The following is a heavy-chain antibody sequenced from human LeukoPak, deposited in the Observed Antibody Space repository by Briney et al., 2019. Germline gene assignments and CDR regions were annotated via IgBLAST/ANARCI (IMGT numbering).Heavy chain of an antibody. CDR1: GYTFTGYH. CDR3: ARAGYCSSTTCYDWFDP. D-gene: IGHD2-2*03. V-gene: IGHV1-2*02. CDR2: INPNSGGT. J-gene: IGHJ5*02. Sequence: ASVKVSCKASGYTFTGYHMHWVRQAPGQGLEWMGWINPNSGGTNYAQKFQGRVTMTRDTSISTAYMELSRLRSDDTAVYYCARAGYCSSTTCYDWFDPWGQGTLVTVSS.